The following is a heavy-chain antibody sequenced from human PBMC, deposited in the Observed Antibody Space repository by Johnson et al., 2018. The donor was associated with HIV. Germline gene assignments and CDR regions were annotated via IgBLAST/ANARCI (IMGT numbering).Heavy chain of an antibody. CDR1: GFTFSSYG. D-gene: IGHD6-6*01. J-gene: IGHJ3*02. Sequence: VQLVESGGGVVQRGGSLRLSCVASGFTFSSYGMHWVRQAPGKGLEWVAFIRYDGTNKYYGDSVKGRFTVSRDNSKNTVYVDMNSLRAEDTAVYYCARDITAARPSAFDIWGQGTMVTVSS. V-gene: IGHV3-30*02. CDR2: IRYDGTNK. CDR3: ARDITAARPSAFDI.